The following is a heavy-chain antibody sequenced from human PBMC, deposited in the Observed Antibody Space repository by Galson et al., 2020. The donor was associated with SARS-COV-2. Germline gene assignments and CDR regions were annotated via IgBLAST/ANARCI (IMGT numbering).Heavy chain of an antibody. CDR2: IYNSGRT. D-gene: IGHD4-17*01. CDR1: GGSISSGGYY. CDR3: ARGQYKKRIYGENSVSFEY. Sequence: SETLSLTCSVSGGSISSGGYYWSWIRQHPGKGLEWIGYIYNSGRTYYNPSLKSRVSISMNTSKNQFSLKLNSVTAADTAVYYCARGQYKKRIYGENSVSFEYWGQGTLVTVSS. J-gene: IGHJ4*02. V-gene: IGHV4-31*03.